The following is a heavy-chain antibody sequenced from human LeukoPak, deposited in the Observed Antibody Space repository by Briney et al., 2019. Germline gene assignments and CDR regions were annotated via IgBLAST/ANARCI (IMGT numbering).Heavy chain of an antibody. V-gene: IGHV3-48*03. Sequence: GGSLRLSCAASGFTFSSYKMNWVRQAPGKGLEWVSYISSSGSTIYYADSVKGRFTISRDNAKNSLYLQMNSLRAEDTAVYYCARDKIAAAGTKLFDYWGQGTLVTVSS. J-gene: IGHJ4*02. D-gene: IGHD6-13*01. CDR2: ISSSGSTI. CDR3: ARDKIAAAGTKLFDY. CDR1: GFTFSSYK.